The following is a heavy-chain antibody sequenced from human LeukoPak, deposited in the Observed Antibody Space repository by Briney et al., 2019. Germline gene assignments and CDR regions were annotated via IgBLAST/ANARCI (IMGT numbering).Heavy chain of an antibody. CDR1: GGSISSGGYY. CDR2: IYYSGST. D-gene: IGHD2-2*01. J-gene: IGHJ4*02. V-gene: IGHV4-31*03. CDR3: ARALSLTSSFDY. Sequence: PSETLSLTCTVSGGSISSGGYYWSWIRQHPGKGLEWIGYIYYSGSTYYNPPLKSRVTISVDTPKNQFSLKLSSVTAADTAVYYCARALSLTSSFDYWGQGTLVTVSS.